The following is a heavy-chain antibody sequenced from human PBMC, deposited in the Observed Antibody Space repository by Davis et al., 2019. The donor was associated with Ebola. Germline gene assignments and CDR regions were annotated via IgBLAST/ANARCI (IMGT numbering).Heavy chain of an antibody. J-gene: IGHJ6*02. V-gene: IGHV4-4*02. CDR2: IYHSGST. CDR3: ARDPGGYNSYYYYGMDV. Sequence: PSETLSLTCAVSGGSISSSNWWSWVRQPPGKGLEWIGEIYHSGSTNYNPSLKSRVTISVDKSKNQFSLKLSSVTAADTAVYYCARDPGGYNSYYYYGMDVWGQGTTVTVSS. CDR1: GGSISSSNW. D-gene: IGHD5-24*01.